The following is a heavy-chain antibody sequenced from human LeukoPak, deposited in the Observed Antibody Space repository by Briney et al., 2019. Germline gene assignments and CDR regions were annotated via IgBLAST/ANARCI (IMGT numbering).Heavy chain of an antibody. CDR2: IYHSGRT. J-gene: IGHJ5*02. D-gene: IGHD3-3*01. CDR3: ARDHLANLASRLFDP. CDR1: DGSFSGYY. V-gene: IGHV4-34*01. Sequence: SETLSLTCAVYDGSFSGYYWSWIRQPPGKGLEWIGSIYHSGRTYYNPSLKSRVTISVDTSKNQFSLKLNSVTAADTAVYYCARDHLANLASRLFDPWGQGSLVTVSS.